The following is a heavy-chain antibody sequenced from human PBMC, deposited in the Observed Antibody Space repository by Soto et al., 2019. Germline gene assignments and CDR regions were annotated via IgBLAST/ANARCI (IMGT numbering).Heavy chain of an antibody. V-gene: IGHV4-34*01. D-gene: IGHD3-10*01. J-gene: IGHJ6*03. Sequence: QVQLQQWGAGLLKPSETLSLTCALYGGSFSGYYWSWIRQPPGKGLEWIGEIGHSGSTNYNPSLKSRVTISLDTSKAQFSLRLSAVTAADTAVYYCARGPYGSGIRSPYYNYYTDVWGKGTTVTVSS. CDR1: GGSFSGYY. CDR2: IGHSGST. CDR3: ARGPYGSGIRSPYYNYYTDV.